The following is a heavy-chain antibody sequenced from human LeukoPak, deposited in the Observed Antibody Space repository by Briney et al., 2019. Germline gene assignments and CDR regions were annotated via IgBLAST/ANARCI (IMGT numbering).Heavy chain of an antibody. CDR3: AGAGGTMVRGVIITGGDFDY. J-gene: IGHJ4*02. CDR1: GFTLSSYA. Sequence: GGSLRLSCAASGFTLSSYAMHWVRQAPGKGLEWVAVISYDGSNKYYADSVKGRFTISRDNSKNTLYLQMNSLRAEDTAVYYCAGAGGTMVRGVIITGGDFDYWGQGTLVTVSS. D-gene: IGHD3-10*01. V-gene: IGHV3-30-3*01. CDR2: ISYDGSNK.